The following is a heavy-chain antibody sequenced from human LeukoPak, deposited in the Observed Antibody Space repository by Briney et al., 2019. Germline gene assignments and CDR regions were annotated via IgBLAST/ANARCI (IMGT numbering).Heavy chain of an antibody. CDR1: GFTFSSYS. Sequence: PGGSLRLSCAASGFTFSSYSMNWVRQAPGKGLEWVSSISSSSSYIYYADSVKGRFTISRDNAKNSLYLQMNSLRAEDTAVYYCARDKTTGIAAAGNDLDYWGQGTLVTVSS. J-gene: IGHJ4*02. CDR3: ARDKTTGIAAAGNDLDY. CDR2: ISSSSSYI. D-gene: IGHD6-13*01. V-gene: IGHV3-21*01.